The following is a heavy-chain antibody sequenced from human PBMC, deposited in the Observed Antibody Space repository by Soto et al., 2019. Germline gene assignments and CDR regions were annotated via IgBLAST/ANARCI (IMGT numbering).Heavy chain of an antibody. CDR1: GFTFSSYW. J-gene: IGHJ3*01. CDR3: ARVYCSDASCYSPGEAFDF. Sequence: VQLVESGGGLVQPGGSLRLSCGASGFTFSSYWMSWVRQAPGKGLEWVANIKQDGDEKYYVDSVKGRFTISRDNAKNSLDLQMNSLRAEDTAVYYCARVYCSDASCYSPGEAFDFWGQGTMVSVSS. D-gene: IGHD2-15*01. CDR2: IKQDGDEK. V-gene: IGHV3-7*01.